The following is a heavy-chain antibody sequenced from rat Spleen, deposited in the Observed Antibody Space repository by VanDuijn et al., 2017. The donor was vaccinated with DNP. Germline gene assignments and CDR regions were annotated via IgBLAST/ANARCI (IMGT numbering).Heavy chain of an antibody. CDR3: TRGGTYYFDY. CDR2: MSPTTRSS. Sequence: EVQLVESGGGLVQPGRSLKLSCVASGFSFRDYDMAWVRQAPSKGLEWVACMSPTTRSSYYRDSVRGRFTVSRDDSTSTLYLQMDSLRSEDTATYYGTRGGTYYFDYWGQGVLVTVSS. D-gene: IGHD4-3*01. J-gene: IGHJ2*01. V-gene: IGHV5-27*01. CDR1: GFSFRDYD.